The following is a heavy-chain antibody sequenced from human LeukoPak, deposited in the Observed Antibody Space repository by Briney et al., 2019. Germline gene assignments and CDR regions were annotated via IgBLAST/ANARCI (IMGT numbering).Heavy chain of an antibody. Sequence: GASVKVSCKASGYTFTGYYMHWVRQAPGQGLEWMGFINPSGGSTSYAQNFQGRVTMTRDTSTNSVYMELSSLRSEDAAVYYCARNVGSGLDYWGQGTLLTVSS. CDR1: GYTFTGYY. D-gene: IGHD1-26*01. CDR3: ARNVGSGLDY. CDR2: INPSGGST. V-gene: IGHV1-46*01. J-gene: IGHJ4*02.